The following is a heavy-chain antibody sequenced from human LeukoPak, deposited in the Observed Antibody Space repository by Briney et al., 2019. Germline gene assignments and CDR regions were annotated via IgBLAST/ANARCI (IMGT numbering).Heavy chain of an antibody. V-gene: IGHV3-74*01. D-gene: IGHD3-3*01. J-gene: IGHJ6*02. CDR3: AREVLVLRFLEWSDNGMDV. CDR1: GLAFSAYK. Sequence: AGGSLRLSCAASGLAFSAYKMHWVRQAPRKGLVWVSRISTDGYTTDYADFVQGRFTASRDNTKNTWSLEMNSLRAEDTAVYYCAREVLVLRFLEWSDNGMDVWGQGTTVTVSS. CDR2: ISTDGYTT.